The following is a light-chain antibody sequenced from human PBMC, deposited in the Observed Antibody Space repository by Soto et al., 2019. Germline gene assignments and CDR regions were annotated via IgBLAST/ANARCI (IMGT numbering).Light chain of an antibody. CDR1: VNVDIY. Sequence: ETVLTQSPATLSLSPGERATLSCRASVNVDIYLAWYQQKPGQAPRLLSYDGSNRATGIPARFSGSGSGTDFTLTISRLEPEDFAVYYCQQRPNWPPLTFGGGTRVEIK. CDR3: QQRPNWPPLT. CDR2: DGS. V-gene: IGKV3-11*01. J-gene: IGKJ4*01.